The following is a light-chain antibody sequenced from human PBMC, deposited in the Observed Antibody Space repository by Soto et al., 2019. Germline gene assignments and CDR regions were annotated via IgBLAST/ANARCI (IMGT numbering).Light chain of an antibody. CDR2: AAS. V-gene: IGKV1-39*01. CDR1: QSISNY. Sequence: DIQMTQSPSSLSASVGDRVTITCRASQSISNYLNWYQHKSGKAPQLLIYAASTLQSGVPSRFSGSGSGTDFTLTITSLQPEDFATYSCQEGYSTSRTFGQGTTVEIK. J-gene: IGKJ1*01. CDR3: QEGYSTSRT.